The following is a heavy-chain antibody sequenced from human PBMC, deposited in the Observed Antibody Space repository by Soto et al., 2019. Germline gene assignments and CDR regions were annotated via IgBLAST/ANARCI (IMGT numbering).Heavy chain of an antibody. Sequence: SETLSLTCAVSGGSISSSNWWSWVRQPPGKGLEWIGEIYHSGSTNYNPSLKSRVTISVDKSKNQFSLKLSSVTAADTAVYYCARAQEQGSHWFDPWGQGTLVTVSS. V-gene: IGHV4-4*02. CDR2: IYHSGST. CDR3: ARAQEQGSHWFDP. D-gene: IGHD2-15*01. CDR1: GGSISSSNW. J-gene: IGHJ5*02.